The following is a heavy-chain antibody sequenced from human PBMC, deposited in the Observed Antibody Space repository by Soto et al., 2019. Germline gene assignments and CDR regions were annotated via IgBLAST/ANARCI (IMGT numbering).Heavy chain of an antibody. V-gene: IGHV3-64*02. Sequence: GGSLSLSCAASGFTFSSYAMHWVRQAPGKGLEYVSAISSNGGSTYYADSVKGRFTISRDNSKNTLYLQMGSLRAEDMAVYYCARSPASSIAARRYFDYWGQGTLVTSPQ. CDR3: ARSPASSIAARRYFDY. CDR1: GFTFSSYA. CDR2: ISSNGGST. J-gene: IGHJ4*02. D-gene: IGHD6-6*01.